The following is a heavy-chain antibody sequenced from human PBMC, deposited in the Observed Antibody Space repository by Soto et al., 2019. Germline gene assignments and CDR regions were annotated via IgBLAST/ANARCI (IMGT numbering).Heavy chain of an antibody. CDR1: GGSVSSVNYS. V-gene: IGHV4-61*01. CDR2: IHYNGNT. D-gene: IGHD5-12*01. CDR3: AREGNLGRWLQPLDF. J-gene: IGHJ4*02. Sequence: PSETLSLTCTVSGGSVSSVNYSWSWVRQPPGKGLEWIGNIHYNGNTKYNPSLKSRVSMSVDTSKNQFSLRLISVTAADTAKYFCAREGNLGRWLQPLDFWGQGTLVTVSS.